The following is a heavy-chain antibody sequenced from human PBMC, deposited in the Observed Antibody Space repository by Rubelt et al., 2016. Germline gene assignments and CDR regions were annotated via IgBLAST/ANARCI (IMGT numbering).Heavy chain of an antibody. J-gene: IGHJ5*02. Sequence: VQLVESGGGLVQPGGSLRLSCAASGFTFSNYAMHWVRQAPGKGLEWVAVISYDGSNKYYADSVKGRFTISRDNSKNSLYLQMNSLRAEDTAVYYCARKYGSGSKINWFDPWGQGTLVTVSS. D-gene: IGHD3-10*01. CDR2: ISYDGSNK. CDR1: GFTFSNYA. CDR3: ARKYGSGSKINWFDP. V-gene: IGHV3-30*04.